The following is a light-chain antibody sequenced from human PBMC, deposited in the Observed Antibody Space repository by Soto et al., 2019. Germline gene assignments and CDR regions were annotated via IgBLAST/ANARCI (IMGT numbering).Light chain of an antibody. V-gene: IGLV1-44*01. CDR3: AAWDDRLDVYV. CDR2: STS. J-gene: IGLJ1*01. CDR1: SSNIGSNT. Sequence: QSVLTQPPSASETPGQIVAISCSGSSSNIGSNTVTWYQQLPGTAPKLLIYSTSQRSSGVPGRFSGSKSGASASLSISGLQSEDEADYYCAAWDDRLDVYVFGTGTKVT.